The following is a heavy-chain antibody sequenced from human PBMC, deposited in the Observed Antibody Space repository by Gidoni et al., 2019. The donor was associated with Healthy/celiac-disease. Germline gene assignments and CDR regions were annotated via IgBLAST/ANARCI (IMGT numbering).Heavy chain of an antibody. CDR3: ARIRVNYYYGMDV. CDR1: GFSLRNARMG. V-gene: IGHV2-26*01. Sequence: QVTLKESGPVLVKPTETLPLTFTVSGFSLRNARMGVSWIRQPPGKALEWLAHIFSNDEKSYSTSLNSRLTISKDTSKSQVVLTMTNMDPVDTATYYCARIRVNYYYGMDVWGQGTTVTVSS. D-gene: IGHD3-16*02. J-gene: IGHJ6*02. CDR2: IFSNDEK.